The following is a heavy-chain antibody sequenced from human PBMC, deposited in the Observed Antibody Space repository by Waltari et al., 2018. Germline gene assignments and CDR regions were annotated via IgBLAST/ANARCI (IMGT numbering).Heavy chain of an antibody. Sequence: EVQLVESGGGLIQPGGYLRLSCEASGLTVSRKYMSWVRQAPGKGLEWLSAIYSGGNTFYADSVKGRFNISIDNSKNTLYLQMNSLRVDDTAVYYCARDDSYGQFMRFDFWGQGTVVTVSS. D-gene: IGHD5-18*01. CDR3: ARDDSYGQFMRFDF. J-gene: IGHJ4*02. V-gene: IGHV3-53*01. CDR2: IYSGGNT. CDR1: GLTVSRKY.